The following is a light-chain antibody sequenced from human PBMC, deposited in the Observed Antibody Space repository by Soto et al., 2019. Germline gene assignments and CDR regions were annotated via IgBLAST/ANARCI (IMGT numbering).Light chain of an antibody. CDR1: QSVSNY. CDR2: DAF. CDR3: HQRSSWPIT. Sequence: EIVFTQSPATLSLSPGERATLSCRASQSVSNYLAWYQEKPGQAPRLLIYDAFNRATGIPARFSGSGSGTDFTLTISSLEPEDFAVYYCHQRSSWPITFGQGTRLEI. V-gene: IGKV3-11*01. J-gene: IGKJ5*01.